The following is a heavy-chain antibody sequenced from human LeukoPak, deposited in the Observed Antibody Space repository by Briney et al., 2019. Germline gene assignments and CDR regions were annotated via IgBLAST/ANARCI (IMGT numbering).Heavy chain of an antibody. D-gene: IGHD7-27*01. Sequence: ASVKVSCKASGYTFTSYDINWVRQATGQGPEWMGWMSPNSGNTGYAQKFQGRVTMTRSTSMSTAYMELSSLRSEDTAVYYCARGPPNWGYDYWGQGTLVTISS. CDR2: MSPNSGNT. CDR3: ARGPPNWGYDY. J-gene: IGHJ4*02. CDR1: GYTFTSYD. V-gene: IGHV1-8*01.